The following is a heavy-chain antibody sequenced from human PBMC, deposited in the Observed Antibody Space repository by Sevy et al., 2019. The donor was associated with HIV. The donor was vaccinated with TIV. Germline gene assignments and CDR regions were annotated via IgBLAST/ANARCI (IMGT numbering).Heavy chain of an antibody. CDR3: ARRGSSSTSRYYYYYYGMDV. J-gene: IGHJ6*02. CDR1: GGSISSYY. V-gene: IGHV4-59*12. Sequence: SETLSLTCTVSGGSISSYYWSWIRQPPGKGLEWIGYIYYSGSTNYNPSLKSRVTISVDTSKNQFSLKLSSVTAADTAVYYCARRGSSSTSRYYYYYYGMDVWGQGTTVTVSS. D-gene: IGHD2-2*01. CDR2: IYYSGST.